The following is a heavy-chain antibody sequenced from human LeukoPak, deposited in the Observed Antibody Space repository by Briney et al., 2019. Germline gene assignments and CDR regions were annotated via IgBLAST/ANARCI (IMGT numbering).Heavy chain of an antibody. V-gene: IGHV4-59*01. D-gene: IGHD6-19*01. J-gene: IGHJ4*02. CDR3: ARAIAVHGTPFEY. CDR1: GDSINGYY. CDR2: IYFSGST. Sequence: SETLSLTCTVSGDSINGYYWTWIRQPPGKGLEWIGYIYFSGSTNYSHSLKSRVAISLDTSKNQFSLRLSSVTAADTAIYYCARAIAVHGTPFEYWGQGTLVSVSS.